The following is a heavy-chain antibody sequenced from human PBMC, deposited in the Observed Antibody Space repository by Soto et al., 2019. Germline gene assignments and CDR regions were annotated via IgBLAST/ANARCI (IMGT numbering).Heavy chain of an antibody. CDR1: GYTFTNYY. CDR3: TSRASHTWQKFHFFDL. D-gene: IGHD3-3*01. V-gene: IGHV1-46*01. Sequence: EASVKVSCKASGYTFTNYYAHWVRQAPGQGLQWMAMINPNNGNTSYTPKFQGRLSVSSDTSSTTLYMELSSLTSDDTAVYYCTSRASHTWQKFHFFDLWGQGTLVTVYS. CDR2: INPNNGNT. J-gene: IGHJ1*01.